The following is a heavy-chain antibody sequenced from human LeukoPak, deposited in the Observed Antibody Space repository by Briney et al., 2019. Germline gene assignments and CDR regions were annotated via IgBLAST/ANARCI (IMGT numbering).Heavy chain of an antibody. CDR1: GFTFSSYA. CDR2: ISGSGGST. J-gene: IGHJ4*02. Sequence: GGSLRLSCAASGFTFSSYAMSWVRQAPGKGLEWVSAISGSGGSTYYADSVKGRFTISRDNSKNTLYLQMSSLRAEDTAVYYCVKALYYDFWSGYSIDYWGQGTLVTVSS. D-gene: IGHD3-3*01. CDR3: VKALYYDFWSGYSIDY. V-gene: IGHV3-23*01.